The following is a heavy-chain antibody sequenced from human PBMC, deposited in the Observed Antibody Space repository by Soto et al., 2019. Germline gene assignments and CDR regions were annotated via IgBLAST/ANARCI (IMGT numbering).Heavy chain of an antibody. CDR3: ARDFSEEWFGEPKSAFDP. CDR1: GYIFTSYG. Sequence: ASVKGSCKASGYIFTSYGVSWVRQAPGEVLEWMGWISAYSGNTNYAQKFQDRVSMTTDTSTRTVYMELRRLRYDDTAVYYCARDFSEEWFGEPKSAFDPWGQGYLVTVSS. D-gene: IGHD3-10*01. J-gene: IGHJ5*02. V-gene: IGHV1-18*01. CDR2: ISAYSGNT.